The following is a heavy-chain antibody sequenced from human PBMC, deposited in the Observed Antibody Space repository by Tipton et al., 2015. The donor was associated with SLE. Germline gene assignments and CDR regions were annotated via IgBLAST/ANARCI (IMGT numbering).Heavy chain of an antibody. V-gene: IGHV4-34*01. J-gene: IGHJ5*02. CDR2: INHSGST. Sequence: TLSLTCAAYGGSFSGYYWSWIRQPPGKGLEWIGEINHSGSTNYNPSLKSRVTISVDTSKNQFSLKLTSVTAADTAVYYCARIRDWNWFDPWGQGTLVTVSS. CDR1: GGSFSGYY. D-gene: IGHD2-21*01. CDR3: ARIRDWNWFDP.